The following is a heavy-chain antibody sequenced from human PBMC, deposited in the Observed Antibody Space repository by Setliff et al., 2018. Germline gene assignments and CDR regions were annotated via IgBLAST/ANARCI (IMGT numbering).Heavy chain of an antibody. CDR1: ADSMNNNF. V-gene: IGHV4-4*08. D-gene: IGHD1-1*01. CDR2: IYPDGTT. J-gene: IGHJ4*01. Sequence: SETLSLTCIVSADSMNNNFWTWIRRPPGKGLEWIGYIYPDGTTNYNPSLKSRMTISLDMSKNQFSLTLRSVTAADTAMYYCASGLEFDYWGPGSLVTVSS. CDR3: ASGLEFDY.